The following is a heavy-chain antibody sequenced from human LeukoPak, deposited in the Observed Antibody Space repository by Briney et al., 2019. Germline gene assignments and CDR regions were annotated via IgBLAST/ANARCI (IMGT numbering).Heavy chain of an antibody. D-gene: IGHD6-6*01. J-gene: IGHJ4*02. V-gene: IGHV4-59*01. Sequence: PSETLSLTCTVSGGSISSYYWSWIRQPPGKGLEWIGYIYYSGSTYYNPSLKSRVTISVDTSKNQFSLKLSSVTAADTAVYYCARVRSSSSGFDYWGQGTLVTVSS. CDR1: GGSISSYY. CDR3: ARVRSSSSGFDY. CDR2: IYYSGST.